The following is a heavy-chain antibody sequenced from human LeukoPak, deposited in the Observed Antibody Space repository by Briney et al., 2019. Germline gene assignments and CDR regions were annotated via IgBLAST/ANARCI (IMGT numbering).Heavy chain of an antibody. CDR1: GFTFSSYW. CDR2: INTDGSST. CDR3: ARDFHYYDTSGYRY. J-gene: IGHJ4*02. D-gene: IGHD3-22*01. V-gene: IGHV3-74*01. Sequence: PGGSLRLSCAASGFTFSSYWMHWVRQAPGKGLVWVSRINTDGSSTSYADSVKGRFTISGDNAKNTLYLQMNSLRAEDTAVYYCARDFHYYDTSGYRYWGQGTLVTVSS.